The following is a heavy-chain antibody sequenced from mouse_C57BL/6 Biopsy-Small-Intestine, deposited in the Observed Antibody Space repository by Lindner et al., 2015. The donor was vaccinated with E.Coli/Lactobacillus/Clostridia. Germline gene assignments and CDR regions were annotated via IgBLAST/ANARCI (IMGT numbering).Heavy chain of an antibody. CDR2: IYPRTGNT. V-gene: IGHV1-81*01. CDR3: ARGDYDEKAWFAY. D-gene: IGHD2-4*01. CDR1: GYIFTTYG. Sequence: VQLQESGAELARPGASVKLSCKASGYIFTTYGISWMKQRTGQGLEWIGEIYPRTGNTYNNEKFKGKATLTADTSSSIAYLELRSLTPEDSAVYFCARGDYDEKAWFAYWGQGTLVTVS. J-gene: IGHJ3*01.